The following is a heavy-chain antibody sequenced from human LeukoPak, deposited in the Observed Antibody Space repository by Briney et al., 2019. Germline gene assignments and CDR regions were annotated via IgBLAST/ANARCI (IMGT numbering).Heavy chain of an antibody. V-gene: IGHV4-59*01. CDR1: GGSIRSYY. CDR2: IYYSGST. CDR3: ARGVSDYSYFARYYFDY. J-gene: IGHJ4*02. D-gene: IGHD4-11*01. Sequence: KPSETLSLTCTVSGGSIRSYYWSWIRQPPGKGLEWIGSIYYSGSTYYNPSLKSRVTISVDTSKNQFSLKLSSVTAADTAVYYCARGVSDYSYFARYYFDYWGQGTLVTVSS.